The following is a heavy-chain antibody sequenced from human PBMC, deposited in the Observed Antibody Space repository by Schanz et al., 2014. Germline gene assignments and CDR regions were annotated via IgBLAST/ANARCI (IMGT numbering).Heavy chain of an antibody. V-gene: IGHV1-18*01. CDR2: ISVYNDHK. J-gene: IGHJ6*01. CDR3: LTERRSWDLIRLNSMDV. CDR1: GYTFTSNG. D-gene: IGHD1-26*01. Sequence: KASGYTFTSNGISWVRQAPGQGLEWMGWISVYNDHKKYAQKLQGRFTMTTDTSTSKASLKWRSIKYAVPAVFHSLTERRSWDLIRLNSMDV.